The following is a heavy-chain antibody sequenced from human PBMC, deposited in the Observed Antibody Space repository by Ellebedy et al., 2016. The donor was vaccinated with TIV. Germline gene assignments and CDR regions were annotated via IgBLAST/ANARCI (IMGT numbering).Heavy chain of an antibody. CDR1: GFTFSSYS. J-gene: IGHJ6*02. D-gene: IGHD6-19*01. V-gene: IGHV3-48*02. Sequence: GESLKISXAASGFTFSSYSMNWVRQAPGKGLEWVSYISSSSSTIYYADSVKGRFTISRDNAKNSLYLQMNSLRDEDTAVYYCASSGRGKSYYGMDVWGQGTTVTVSS. CDR3: ASSGRGKSYYGMDV. CDR2: ISSSSSTI.